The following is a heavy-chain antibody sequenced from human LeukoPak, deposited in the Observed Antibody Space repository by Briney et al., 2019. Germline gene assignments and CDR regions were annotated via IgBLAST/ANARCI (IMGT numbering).Heavy chain of an antibody. Sequence: GGSLRLSCAASGFTFSSYSMNWVRQAPGKGLEWVSYISSSSTIYYADSVKGRFTISRDNAKNSLYLQMNSLRAEDTAVYYCARDNDSSGYYLGDFDYWGQGTLVTVSS. CDR3: ARDNDSSGYYLGDFDY. V-gene: IGHV3-48*01. CDR2: ISSSSTI. CDR1: GFTFSSYS. J-gene: IGHJ4*02. D-gene: IGHD3-22*01.